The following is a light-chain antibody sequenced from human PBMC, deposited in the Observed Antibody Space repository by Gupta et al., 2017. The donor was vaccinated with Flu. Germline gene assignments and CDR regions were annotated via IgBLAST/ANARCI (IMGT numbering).Light chain of an antibody. CDR3: QVWDSTTDHLV. Sequence: SYVLTQPPSVSVAPGQTARLSCAGNNIGRRSVHWHQQKPGQAPVLVVYDNSVRPSGIPERFSGSNSGNTPTLTISRVEAGDEADYYCQVWDSTTDHLVFGGGTKLTVL. V-gene: IGLV3-21*02. CDR2: DNS. J-gene: IGLJ3*02. CDR1: NIGRRS.